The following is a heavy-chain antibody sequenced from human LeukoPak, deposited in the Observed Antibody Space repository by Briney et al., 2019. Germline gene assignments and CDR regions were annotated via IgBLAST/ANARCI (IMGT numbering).Heavy chain of an antibody. D-gene: IGHD1-1*01. Sequence: PGGSLRLSCAASGFTFISYAMYWVRQAPGKGLEWVALVSYDGSNKYYADSVKGRFTISRDNSKNTLYLQMNSLRAEDTAVYYCASRPSGYYYMDVWGKGTTVTVSS. V-gene: IGHV3-30*04. CDR2: VSYDGSNK. CDR1: GFTFISYA. J-gene: IGHJ6*03. CDR3: ASRPSGYYYMDV.